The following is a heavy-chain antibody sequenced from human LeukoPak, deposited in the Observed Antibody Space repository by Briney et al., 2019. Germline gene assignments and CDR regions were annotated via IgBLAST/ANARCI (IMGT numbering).Heavy chain of an antibody. CDR1: GFTFSNAW. CDR3: TTDRRGGVDY. J-gene: IGHJ4*02. CDR2: IKSKTDDGTT. D-gene: IGHD2-8*01. V-gene: IGHV3-15*01. Sequence: GGSLRLSCAASGFTFSNAWTSWVRQAPGKGLEWVGRIKSKTDDGTTDYAAPVKGRFTISRDDSKNTLYLQMNSLKTEDTAVYYCTTDRRGGVDYWGQGTLVTVSS.